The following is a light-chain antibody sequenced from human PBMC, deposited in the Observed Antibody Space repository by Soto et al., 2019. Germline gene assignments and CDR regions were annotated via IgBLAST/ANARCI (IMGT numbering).Light chain of an antibody. V-gene: IGKV1-5*03. Sequence: DIQMTQSPSTLSASVGDRVTITCRASQSISSWLAWYQQKPGKAPNLLIYKASSLESGDPSRFSGSGSGTELTLTISSLQPDDFATYYCQQYNSWERTFGQGTKVEIK. CDR3: QQYNSWERT. CDR1: QSISSW. J-gene: IGKJ1*01. CDR2: KAS.